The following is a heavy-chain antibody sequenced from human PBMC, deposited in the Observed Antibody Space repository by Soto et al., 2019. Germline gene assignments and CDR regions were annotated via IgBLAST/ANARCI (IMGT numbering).Heavy chain of an antibody. CDR2: IWYDGSNK. J-gene: IGHJ4*02. V-gene: IGHV3-33*01. CDR1: GFTFSSYG. CDR3: ARDLSTSSGRPQDY. Sequence: GGSLRLSCAASGFTFSSYGMHWVRQAPGKGLEWVAHIWYDGSNKDYADSVKGRFTISRDNSKNTLYLQINSLRVGDTAVYYCARDLSTSSGRPQDYWGQGTLVTVSS. D-gene: IGHD6-19*01.